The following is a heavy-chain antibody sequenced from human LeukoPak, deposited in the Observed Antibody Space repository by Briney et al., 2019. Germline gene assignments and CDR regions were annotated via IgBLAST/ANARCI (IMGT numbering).Heavy chain of an antibody. D-gene: IGHD1-1*01. V-gene: IGHV1-69*04. J-gene: IGHJ5*02. CDR3: ASTPNWNDKGWFDP. CDR1: GGTFSSYA. CDR2: IIPILGIA. Sequence: ASVKVSCKASGGTFSSYAISWVRQAPGQGLEWMGRIIPILGIANYAQKFQGRVTITADKSTSTAYMELSSLRSEDTAVYYCASTPNWNDKGWFDPWGQGTLVTVSS.